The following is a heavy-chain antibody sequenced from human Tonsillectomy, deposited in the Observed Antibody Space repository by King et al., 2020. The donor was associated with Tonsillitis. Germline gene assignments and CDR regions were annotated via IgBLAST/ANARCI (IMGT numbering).Heavy chain of an antibody. D-gene: IGHD5-24*01. CDR3: ANPLKRLLQSDAFDI. CDR2: ISYDGSNK. Sequence: QLVQSGGGVVQPGRSLRLSCAASGFTFSSYGMHWVRQAPGKGLEWVAVISYDGSNKYYADSVKGRFTISRDNSKNTLYLQMNSLRAEDTAVYYCANPLKRLLQSDAFDIWGQGTMVTVSS. J-gene: IGHJ3*02. V-gene: IGHV3-30*18. CDR1: GFTFSSYG.